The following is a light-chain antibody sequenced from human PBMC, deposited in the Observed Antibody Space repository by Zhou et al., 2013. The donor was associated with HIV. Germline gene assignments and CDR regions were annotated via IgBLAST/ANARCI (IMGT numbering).Light chain of an antibody. CDR1: QSVNKW. V-gene: IGKV1-5*03. CDR3: QQYSTYSIT. Sequence: DIQMTQSPSTLSASIGDGVIITCRASQSVNKWLAWYQQKPGKAPNLLIYKASTLQSGVPSRFSGSGSGTEFTLTITSLQPDDFATYYCQQYSTYSITFGQGTRLDIK. CDR2: KAS. J-gene: IGKJ5*01.